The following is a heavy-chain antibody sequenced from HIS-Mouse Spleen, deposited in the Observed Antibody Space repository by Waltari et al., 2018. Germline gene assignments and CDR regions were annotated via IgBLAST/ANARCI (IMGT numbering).Heavy chain of an antibody. Sequence: EVQLVESGGGLVQPGGSLRPSCAASGFTFGSYRVSWVRQAPGKGLEWVANIKQDGSEKYYVDSVKGRFTISRDNAKNSLYLQMNSLRAEDTAVYYCARERRGPGWFDPWGQGTLVTVSS. D-gene: IGHD5-12*01. V-gene: IGHV3-7*01. CDR2: IKQDGSEK. J-gene: IGHJ5*02. CDR1: GFTFGSYR. CDR3: ARERRGPGWFDP.